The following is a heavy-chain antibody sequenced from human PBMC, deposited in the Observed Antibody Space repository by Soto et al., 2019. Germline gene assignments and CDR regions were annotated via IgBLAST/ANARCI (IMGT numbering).Heavy chain of an antibody. D-gene: IGHD3-3*01. CDR1: GFTFSSYS. V-gene: IGHV3-21*01. CDR2: ISSSSSYI. J-gene: IGHJ3*02. Sequence: GGSLRLSCAASGFTFSSYSMNWVRQAPGKGLEWVSSISSSSSYIYYADSVKGRFTISRDNAKNSLYLQMNSLRAEDTAVYYCARNFGITIFGVVIPPDAFDIWGLGTMVTVSS. CDR3: ARNFGITIFGVVIPPDAFDI.